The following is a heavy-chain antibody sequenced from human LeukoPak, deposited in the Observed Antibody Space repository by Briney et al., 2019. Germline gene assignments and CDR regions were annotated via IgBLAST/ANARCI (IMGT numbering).Heavy chain of an antibody. CDR3: ARGYSYGYRP. J-gene: IGHJ5*02. V-gene: IGHV4-34*01. Sequence: PSETLSLTCAVYGGSFSGYYWSWIRQPPGKGLEWIGEINHSGSTNYNPSLKSRVTISVDTSKNQSSLKLSSVTAADTAVYYCARGYSYGYRPWGQGTLVTVSS. CDR2: INHSGST. D-gene: IGHD5-18*01. CDR1: GGSFSGYY.